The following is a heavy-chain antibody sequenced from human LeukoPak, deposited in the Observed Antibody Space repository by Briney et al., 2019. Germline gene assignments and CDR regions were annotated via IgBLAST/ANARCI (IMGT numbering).Heavy chain of an antibody. CDR2: IYYSGST. J-gene: IGHJ4*02. CDR3: ARGSYSNYGPKTNFDY. V-gene: IGHV4-59*01. D-gene: IGHD4-11*01. CDR1: GGSISSYY. Sequence: PSETLSLTCTVSGGSISSYYWSWIRQPPGKGLEWIGYIYYSGSTNYNPSLKSRVTISVDASKNQFSLKLSSVTAADTAVYYCARGSYSNYGPKTNFDYWGQGTLVTVSS.